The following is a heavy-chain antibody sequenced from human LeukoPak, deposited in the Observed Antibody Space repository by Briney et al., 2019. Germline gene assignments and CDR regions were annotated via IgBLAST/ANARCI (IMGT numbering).Heavy chain of an antibody. CDR3: ARVGEVYDFWSGYYYYYMDV. Sequence: SETLSLTCTVSGGSISSSSYYWGWIRHPPGKGLEWIGSIYYSGSTYYNPSLKSRVTISVDTSKNQFSLKLSSVTAADTAVYYCARVGEVYDFWSGYYYYYMDVWGKGTTVTVSS. CDR1: GGSISSSSYY. CDR2: IYYSGST. J-gene: IGHJ6*03. V-gene: IGHV4-39*07. D-gene: IGHD3-3*01.